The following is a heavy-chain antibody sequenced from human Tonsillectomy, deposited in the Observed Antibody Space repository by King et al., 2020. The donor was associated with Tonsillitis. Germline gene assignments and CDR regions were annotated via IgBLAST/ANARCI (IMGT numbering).Heavy chain of an antibody. CDR2: ISSSGGT. Sequence: LQLQESGPGLVKPSETLSLTCTVSGGSISSYYWNWIRQPPGKGLEWIGYISSSGGTDYSPSLKSRVTISLDTSKNQFSLKLSSVTAADTAVYYCARSDSSTYYYFDYWGQGPLVTVSS. CDR3: ARSDSSTYYYFDY. J-gene: IGHJ4*02. CDR1: GGSISSYY. D-gene: IGHD3-22*01. V-gene: IGHV4-59*01.